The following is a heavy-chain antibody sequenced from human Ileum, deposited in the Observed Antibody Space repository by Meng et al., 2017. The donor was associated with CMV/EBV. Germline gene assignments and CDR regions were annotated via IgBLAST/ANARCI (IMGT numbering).Heavy chain of an antibody. CDR3: ARTNYGDYNWFDP. CDR1: GGSISSGGFY. D-gene: IGHD4-17*01. V-gene: IGHV4-31*03. CDR2: IYYSGST. Sequence: QGHLEESGPGLVKPSQTLALTCTVSGGSISSGGFYWSWIRQHPGKGLEWIGYIYYSGSTYYNPSLRSRVAISIDTSKNQFSLKLTSVTAADTAVYFCARTNYGDYNWFDPWGQGTLVTVSS. J-gene: IGHJ5*02.